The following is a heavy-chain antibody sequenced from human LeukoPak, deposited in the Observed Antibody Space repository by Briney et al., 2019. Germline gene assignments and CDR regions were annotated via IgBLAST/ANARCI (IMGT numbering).Heavy chain of an antibody. CDR3: ARVPPRIAGQELYYFDY. CDR1: GGTFSSYA. V-gene: IGHV1-69*13. Sequence: ASVKVSGKASGGTFSSYAISWVRQAPGQGLEWMGGIIPIFGTANYAQKFQGRVTITADESTSTAYMELSSLRSEDTAVYYCARVPPRIAGQELYYFDYWGQGTLVTVSS. CDR2: IIPIFGTA. J-gene: IGHJ4*02. D-gene: IGHD6-13*01.